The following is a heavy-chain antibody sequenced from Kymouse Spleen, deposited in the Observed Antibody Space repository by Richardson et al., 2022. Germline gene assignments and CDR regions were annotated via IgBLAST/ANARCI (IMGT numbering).Heavy chain of an antibody. J-gene: IGHJ4*02. Sequence: QVQLQQWGAGLLKPSETLSLTCAVYGGSFSGYYWSWIRQPPGKGLEWIGEINHSGSTNYNPSLKSRVTISVDTSKNQFSLKLSSVTAADTAVYYCARGVTMVRGVIIPYFDYWGQGTLVTVSS. CDR2: INHSGST. CDR1: GGSFSGYY. D-gene: IGHD3-10*01. CDR3: ARGVTMVRGVIIPYFDY. V-gene: IGHV4-34*01.